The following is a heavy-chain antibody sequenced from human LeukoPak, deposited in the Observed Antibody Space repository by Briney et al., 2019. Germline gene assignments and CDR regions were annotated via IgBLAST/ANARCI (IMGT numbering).Heavy chain of an antibody. Sequence: GGSLRLSCAASGFSVSNNYMSWVGQAPGKGLDWVSVIYSGGSTCYADSVKGRFTICRDNSKNTLYLQMNSLRAEDTAVYYCASDSYSPEYFQHWGQGTLVTVSS. J-gene: IGHJ1*01. CDR2: IYSGGST. D-gene: IGHD2-15*01. CDR1: GFSVSNNY. CDR3: ASDSYSPEYFQH. V-gene: IGHV3-66*01.